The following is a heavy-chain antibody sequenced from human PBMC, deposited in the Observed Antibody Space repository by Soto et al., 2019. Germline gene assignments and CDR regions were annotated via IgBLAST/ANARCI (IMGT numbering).Heavy chain of an antibody. CDR3: GRDPNGDYVGAFDF. V-gene: IGHV3-23*01. Sequence: EVQVLESGGDLVQPGGSLRLSCKVSGFTLSNYAMTWVRQVPGKELEWVASISSGGGSSHADSVKGRFTISRDNSKNTVYLQMNSLRDEDTAVYYCGRDPNGDYVGAFDFWGQGTMVAVSS. CDR1: GFTLSNYA. CDR2: SISSGGGS. J-gene: IGHJ3*01. D-gene: IGHD4-17*01.